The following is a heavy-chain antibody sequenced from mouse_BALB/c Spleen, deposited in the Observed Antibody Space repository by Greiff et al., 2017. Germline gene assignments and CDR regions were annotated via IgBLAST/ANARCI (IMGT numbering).Heavy chain of an antibody. J-gene: IGHJ4*01. CDR3: ARHGERSSTMVTTLYYYDMDY. V-gene: IGHV5-6*01. CDR2: ISSGGSYT. D-gene: IGHD2-1*01. CDR1: GFTFSSYG. Sequence: EVQRVESGGDLVKPGGSLKLSCAASGFTFSSYGMSWVRQTPDKRLEWVATISSGGSYTYYPDSVKGRFTISSDNAKNTLYLQMRSLKSEDTAMYYCARHGERSSTMVTTLYYYDMDYWGQGTSVTVSS.